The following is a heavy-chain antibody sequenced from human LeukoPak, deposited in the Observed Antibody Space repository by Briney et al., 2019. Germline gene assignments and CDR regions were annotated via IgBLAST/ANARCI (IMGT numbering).Heavy chain of an antibody. J-gene: IGHJ4*02. CDR2: ITSGGSTI. V-gene: IGHV3-48*01. Sequence: GGSLRLSCAASGFTFSSYNMNWVRQAPGKGLEWVSYITSGGSTIYYADSVKGRFTISRDNSKHTLYLQMNSLRAEDTAVYYCARYGNAFDYWGQGTLVTISS. CDR3: ARYGNAFDY. CDR1: GFTFSSYN. D-gene: IGHD4-17*01.